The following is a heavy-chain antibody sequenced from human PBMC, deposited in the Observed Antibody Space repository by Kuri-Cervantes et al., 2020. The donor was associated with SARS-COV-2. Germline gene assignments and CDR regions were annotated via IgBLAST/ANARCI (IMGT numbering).Heavy chain of an antibody. Sequence: SETLSLTCTVSGGSIISSDYYWAWVRQSPGKGLEWIGTIYYSGVTYYSPSLKSRVTISVDTSKNQFSLNLRSVPVADTGVYYCATHPKELRIVVVNWFDPWGPGTLVTVSS. CDR1: GGSIISSDYY. J-gene: IGHJ5*02. CDR2: IYYSGVT. V-gene: IGHV4-39*01. D-gene: IGHD3-22*01. CDR3: ATHPKELRIVVVNWFDP.